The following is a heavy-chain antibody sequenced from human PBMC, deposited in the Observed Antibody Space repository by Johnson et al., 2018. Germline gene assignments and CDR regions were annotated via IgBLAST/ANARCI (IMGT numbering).Heavy chain of an antibody. J-gene: IGHJ3*02. CDR3: ARYSSTYDAFEI. V-gene: IGHV3-74*01. CDR1: GFTFSSYW. Sequence: VQLQESGGGLVQPGGSLRLSCPASGFTFSSYWMNWVRQALGTGLVWVSRVNSDGYRTDSVDSVKGRFTISRDNAKNTLYLQRNRRRAEDTAVYYCARYSSTYDAFEIWGQGTRVTVSS. D-gene: IGHD2-2*01. CDR2: VNSDGYRT.